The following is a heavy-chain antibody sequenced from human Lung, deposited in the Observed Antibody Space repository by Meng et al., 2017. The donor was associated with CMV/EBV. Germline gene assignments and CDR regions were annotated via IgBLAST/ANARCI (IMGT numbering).Heavy chain of an antibody. Sequence: SGPTLVKPTETLTLTCTVSGFSLSNARMGVSWIRQPPGKALEWLAHIFSNDEKSYSTSLKSRLTISKDTSKSQVVLTMTNMDPVDTATYYCARIPAAIGGYYYYGMDVWGQGTXVTVSS. CDR1: GFSLSNARMG. J-gene: IGHJ6*02. D-gene: IGHD2-2*01. CDR2: IFSNDEK. V-gene: IGHV2-26*01. CDR3: ARIPAAIGGYYYYGMDV.